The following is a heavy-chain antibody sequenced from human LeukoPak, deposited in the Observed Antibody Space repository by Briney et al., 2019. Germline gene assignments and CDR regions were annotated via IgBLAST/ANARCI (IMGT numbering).Heavy chain of an antibody. J-gene: IGHJ4*02. D-gene: IGHD2-8*01. CDR2: FDPEVGKT. V-gene: IGHV1-24*01. CDR1: GYTLTELS. Sequence: ASMKVSCKVSGYTLTELSMHWVRQAPGKGLEWMGGFDPEVGKTIYAQKFQGRVTMTEDTSADTAYMELSSLRSADTAVYYCATLTYCTNIVCQHFDYWGQGTLVTVSS. CDR3: ATLTYCTNIVCQHFDY.